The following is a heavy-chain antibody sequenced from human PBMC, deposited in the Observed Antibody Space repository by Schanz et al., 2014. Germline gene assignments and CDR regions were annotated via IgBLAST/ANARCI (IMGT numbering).Heavy chain of an antibody. V-gene: IGHV3-74*01. Sequence: EVQLVESGGGLVQPGGSLRLSCAASGFTFSNNWMHWFRQGPGKGLSWVARIDGEGSDTRYADSVKGRFTISRDNAKSSLFLQMNSLRAEDTAVYYCVREVGAAAGLAWGLDYWGRGTLVTVSS. J-gene: IGHJ4*02. CDR1: GFTFSNNW. CDR2: IDGEGSDT. D-gene: IGHD6-13*01. CDR3: VREVGAAAGLAWGLDY.